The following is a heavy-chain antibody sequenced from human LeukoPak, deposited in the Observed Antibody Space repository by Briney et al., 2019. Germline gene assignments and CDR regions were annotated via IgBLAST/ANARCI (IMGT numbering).Heavy chain of an antibody. J-gene: IGHJ4*02. Sequence: SVKVSCKASGGTFSSYAISWVRQAPGQGLEWMGGIIPIFGTANYAQKFQGRVTITTDESTSTAYMELSSLRSEDTAVYYCARSAYGGNDYFDYWGQGTLVTVSS. CDR2: IIPIFGTA. V-gene: IGHV1-69*05. CDR3: ARSAYGGNDYFDY. D-gene: IGHD4-23*01. CDR1: GGTFSSYA.